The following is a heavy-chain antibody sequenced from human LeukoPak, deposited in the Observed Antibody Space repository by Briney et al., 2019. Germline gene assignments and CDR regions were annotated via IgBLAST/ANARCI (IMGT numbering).Heavy chain of an antibody. CDR1: GFTFSSYG. J-gene: IGHJ4*02. CDR2: ISYDGSNK. V-gene: IGHV3-30*18. Sequence: PGRSLRLSCAASGFTFSSYGMHWVRQAPGKGLEWVAVISYDGSNKYYADSVKGRFTISRDNSKNTLYLQMNSLRAEDTAVYYCAKVSSSTPPFDYWGQGTLVTVSS. CDR3: AKVSSSTPPFDY. D-gene: IGHD6-13*01.